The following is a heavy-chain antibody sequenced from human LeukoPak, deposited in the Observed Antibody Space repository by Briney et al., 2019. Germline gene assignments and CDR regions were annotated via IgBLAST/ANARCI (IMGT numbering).Heavy chain of an antibody. V-gene: IGHV3-30*02. CDR2: IRYDGSNK. Sequence: GXSLRLSCAASGFTLSSYGMHWVRQAPGKGVEGVAFIRYDGSNKYYEDSVKGRFTISRDNNKNNVYVEMNRQRAEDTAVYYCAKHRLASNSGSSSYYFDYWGQGTLVTVSS. D-gene: IGHD6-6*01. CDR1: GFTLSSYG. J-gene: IGHJ4*02. CDR3: AKHRLASNSGSSSYYFDY.